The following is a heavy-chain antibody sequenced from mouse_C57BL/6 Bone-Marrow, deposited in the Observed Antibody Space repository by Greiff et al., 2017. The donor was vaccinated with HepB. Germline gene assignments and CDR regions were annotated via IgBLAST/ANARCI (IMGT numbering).Heavy chain of an antibody. CDR1: GFNIKDDY. CDR3: TTGGHYYGSSPGWYFDV. CDR2: IDPENGDT. V-gene: IGHV14-4*01. D-gene: IGHD1-1*01. Sequence: EVQRVESGAELVRPGASVKLSCTASGFNIKDDYMHWVKQRPEQGLEWIGWIDPENGDTEYASKFQGKATITADTSSNTAYLQLSSLTSEDTAVYYCTTGGHYYGSSPGWYFDVWGTGTTVTVSS. J-gene: IGHJ1*03.